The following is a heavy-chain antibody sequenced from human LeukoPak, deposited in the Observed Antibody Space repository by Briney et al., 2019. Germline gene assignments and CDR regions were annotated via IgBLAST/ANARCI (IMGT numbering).Heavy chain of an antibody. CDR1: GYTFTSYD. J-gene: IGHJ6*03. CDR2: MNPNSGNT. CDR3: ARIYYRRSDYHYYYMDV. V-gene: IGHV1-8*01. Sequence: GASVKVSCKASGYTFTSYDINWVRQAPGQGLEWVGWMNPNSGNTGSAQKVQGRITITMNTSISTAYMELSSLGSEDTAVYYCARIYYRRSDYHYYYMDVWGEGTTVTASS. D-gene: IGHD3-10*01.